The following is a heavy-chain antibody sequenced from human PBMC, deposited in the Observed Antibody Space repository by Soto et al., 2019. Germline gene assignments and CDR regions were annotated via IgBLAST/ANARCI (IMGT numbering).Heavy chain of an antibody. V-gene: IGHV4-34*01. J-gene: IGHJ4*02. CDR3: ARDHPHSYGVYYFDY. D-gene: IGHD5-18*01. Sequence: SETLSLTCAVYGGSFSGYYWSWIRQPPGKGLEWIGEINHSGSTNYNPSLKSRVTISVDTSKNQFSLKLSSVTAADTAVYYCARDHPHSYGVYYFDYWDQGTPVT. CDR1: GGSFSGYY. CDR2: INHSGST.